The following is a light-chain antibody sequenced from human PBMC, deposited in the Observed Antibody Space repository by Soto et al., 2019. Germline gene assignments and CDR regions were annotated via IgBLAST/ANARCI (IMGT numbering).Light chain of an antibody. CDR1: QTISSW. V-gene: IGKV1-5*03. J-gene: IGKJ1*01. CDR2: KAS. CDR3: QHYNSYSEA. Sequence: DIQMTQSPSTLSGSVGDRVTITCRASQTISSWLAWYQQKPGKAPKLLIYKASTLKSGVPSRFRGSESGTEFTLTISSLQPDDFATYYCQHYNSYSEAFGQGTKVELK.